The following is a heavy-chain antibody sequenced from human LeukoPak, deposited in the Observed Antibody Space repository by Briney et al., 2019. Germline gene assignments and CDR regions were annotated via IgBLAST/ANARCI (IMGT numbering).Heavy chain of an antibody. D-gene: IGHD3-3*01. V-gene: IGHV4-34*01. Sequence: PSETLSLTCAVYGGSFSGYYWSWIRQPPGKGLEWIGEINHSGSTNYNPSLKSRVTISVDTSKNQFSLKLSSVTAADTAVYYCARGSDRDFWRLGYFQHWGQGTLVTVSS. CDR3: ARGSDRDFWRLGYFQH. CDR1: GGSFSGYY. J-gene: IGHJ1*01. CDR2: INHSGST.